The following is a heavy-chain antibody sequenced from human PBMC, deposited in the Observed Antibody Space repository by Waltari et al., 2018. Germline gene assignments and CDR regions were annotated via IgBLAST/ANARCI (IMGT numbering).Heavy chain of an antibody. CDR2: IYSGGST. CDR3: AKDLGGDYGDSVDY. V-gene: IGHV3-23*03. Sequence: EVQLLESGGGLVQPGGSLRLSCAASGFTFSSYAMSWVRQAPGKGLEGVSVIYSGGSTYYADFVKGRFTISRDNSKNTRYLQMNSLRAEDTVVYYCAKDLGGDYGDSVDYWGQGTLVTVSS. D-gene: IGHD4-17*01. J-gene: IGHJ4*02. CDR1: GFTFSSYA.